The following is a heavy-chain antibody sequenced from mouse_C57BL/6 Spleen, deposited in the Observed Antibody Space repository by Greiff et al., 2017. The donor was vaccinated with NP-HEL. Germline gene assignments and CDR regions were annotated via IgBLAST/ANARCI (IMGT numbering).Heavy chain of an antibody. CDR2: INPSNGGT. J-gene: IGHJ1*03. CDR1: GYTFTSYW. V-gene: IGHV1-53*01. CDR3: ARYDGYRGYFDV. D-gene: IGHD2-3*01. Sequence: QVHVKQPGTELVKPGASVKLSCKASGYTFTSYWMHWVKQRPGQGLEWIGNINPSNGGTNYNEKFKSKATLTVDKSSSTAYMQLSSLTSEDSAVYYCARYDGYRGYFDVWGTGTTVTVSS.